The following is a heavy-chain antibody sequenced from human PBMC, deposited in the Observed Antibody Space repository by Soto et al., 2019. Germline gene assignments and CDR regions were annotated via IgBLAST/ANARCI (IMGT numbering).Heavy chain of an antibody. CDR2: ISGSGGST. CDR3: ATDPDTHGDYVTKDA. CDR1: GFTFSSYA. V-gene: IGHV3-23*01. D-gene: IGHD4-17*01. Sequence: PGGSLRLSCASSGFTFSSYAMSWVRQAPGKGLEWVSAISGSGGSTYYADSVKGRFTISRDNSKNTLYLQMNSLRAEDTAVYYCATDPDTHGDYVTKDAGGQGTLVTVSS. J-gene: IGHJ5*02.